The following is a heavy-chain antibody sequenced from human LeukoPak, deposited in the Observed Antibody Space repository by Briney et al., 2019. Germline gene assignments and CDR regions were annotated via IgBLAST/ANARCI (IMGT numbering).Heavy chain of an antibody. CDR2: ISSSSSYI. CDR1: GFTFSSYS. V-gene: IGHV3-21*01. Sequence: PGGSLRLSCAASGFTFSSYSMNWVRQAPGKGLEWVSSISSSSSYIYYADSVKGRFTISRDNAKNSLYLQMYRLRAEDTAVYYCARDYYGSGSYYKGSGFLYWGQGTLVTVSS. CDR3: ARDYYGSGSYYKGSGFLY. D-gene: IGHD3-10*01. J-gene: IGHJ4*02.